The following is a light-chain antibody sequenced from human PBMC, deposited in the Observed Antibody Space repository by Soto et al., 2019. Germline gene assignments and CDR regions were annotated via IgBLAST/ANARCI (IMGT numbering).Light chain of an antibody. CDR1: SSDVGSYNL. J-gene: IGLJ1*01. V-gene: IGLV2-23*01. CDR3: CSYARGSTYV. Sequence: QSVLTQHASVSGSPGQSITISCTGTSSDVGSYNLVSWYQQHPGKVPQLMIYEGSKRPSGVSNRFSGSKSGNTASLTISGLQAEDEADYYCCSYARGSTYVFGTGTKLTVL. CDR2: EGS.